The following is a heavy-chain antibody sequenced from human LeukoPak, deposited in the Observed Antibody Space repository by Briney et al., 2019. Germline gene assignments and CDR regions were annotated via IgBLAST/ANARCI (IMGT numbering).Heavy chain of an antibody. CDR1: GFTFSSYA. J-gene: IGHJ4*02. CDR3: ARVNPERPGY. V-gene: IGHV3-30-3*01. Sequence: GGSLRLSCAASGFTFSSYAMHWVRQAPGKGLEWVAVISYDGSNKYYADSVKGRFTISRDNSKNMLYLQMNSLRAEDTAVYYCARVNPERPGYWGQGTLVTVSS. CDR2: ISYDGSNK. D-gene: IGHD1-14*01.